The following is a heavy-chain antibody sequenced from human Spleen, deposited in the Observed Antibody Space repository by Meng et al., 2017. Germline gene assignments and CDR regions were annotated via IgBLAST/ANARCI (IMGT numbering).Heavy chain of an antibody. J-gene: IGHJ4*02. Sequence: EVQLVESGGGVVKPGGSLRLSCAASGFTFSNAWMTWVRQASGKGLECVGRIKSKPVGGTIDYATPVKGRFIISRDDSTNTVYLQMNSLKTEDAAVYYCTTDFRDGYMGHWGQGTLVTVSS. CDR2: IKSKPVGGTI. CDR1: GFTFSNAW. V-gene: IGHV3-15*01. D-gene: IGHD5-24*01. CDR3: TTDFRDGYMGH.